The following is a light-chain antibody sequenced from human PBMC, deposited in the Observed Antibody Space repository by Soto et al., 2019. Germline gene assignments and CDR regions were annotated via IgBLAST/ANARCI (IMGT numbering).Light chain of an antibody. CDR1: SSDVGGYNY. CDR3: CSYAGTYTGV. Sequence: QSVLTQPRSVSGSPGQSVTISCTGTSSDVGGYNYVSWYQQHPGKVPKFMIYDVSKRPSGVPDRFSGSKSGNTASLTISGLQAVDEADYYCCSYAGTYTGVFGGGTKLTVL. V-gene: IGLV2-11*01. CDR2: DVS. J-gene: IGLJ3*02.